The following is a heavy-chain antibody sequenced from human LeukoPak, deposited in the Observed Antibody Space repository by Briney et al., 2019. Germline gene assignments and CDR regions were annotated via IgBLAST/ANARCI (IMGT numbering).Heavy chain of an antibody. Sequence: ASVKVSCKASGYTFTSYGISWMRQAPGQGLEWMRWISAYNGNTNYAQKLQGRVTMTTDTSTSTAYMELRSLRSDDTAVYYCAITYDSSAISAYWGQGTLVTVSS. D-gene: IGHD3-22*01. J-gene: IGHJ4*02. CDR3: AITYDSSAISAY. CDR2: ISAYNGNT. CDR1: GYTFTSYG. V-gene: IGHV1-18*01.